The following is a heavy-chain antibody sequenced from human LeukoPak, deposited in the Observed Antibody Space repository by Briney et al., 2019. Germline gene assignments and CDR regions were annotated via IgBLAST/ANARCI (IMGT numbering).Heavy chain of an antibody. CDR3: AREAVAARPFSFDY. D-gene: IGHD6-6*01. V-gene: IGHV1-69*13. CDR1: GGTFSSYA. J-gene: IGHJ4*02. CDR2: IIPIFGTA. Sequence: ASVKVSCKASGGTFSSYAISWVRQAPGQGLEWMGGIIPIFGTANYAQKFQGRVTITADESTSTAYMELSSLGSEDTAVYYCAREAVAARPFSFDYWGQGTLVTVSS.